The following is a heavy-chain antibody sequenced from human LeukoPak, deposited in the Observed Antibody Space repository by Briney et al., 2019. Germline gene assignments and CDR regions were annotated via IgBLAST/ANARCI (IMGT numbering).Heavy chain of an antibody. J-gene: IGHJ6*02. CDR2: ISYDGSNK. V-gene: IGHV3-30-3*01. Sequence: GGSLRLSCAASGFTFSSYAMHWVRQAPGKGLEWVAVISYDGSNKYCADSVKGRFTISRDNSKNTLYLRMNSLRAEDTAVYYCAREFTYSSGWDFYYYYGMDVWGQGTTVTVSS. CDR1: GFTFSSYA. D-gene: IGHD6-19*01. CDR3: AREFTYSSGWDFYYYYGMDV.